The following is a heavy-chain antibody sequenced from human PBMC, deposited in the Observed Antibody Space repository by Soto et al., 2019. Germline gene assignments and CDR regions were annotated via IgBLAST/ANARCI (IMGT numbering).Heavy chain of an antibody. J-gene: IGHJ6*02. D-gene: IGHD6-6*01. V-gene: IGHV3-30*18. CDR2: ISYDGSNK. Sequence: GGSLRLSCAASGFTFSSYGMHWVRQAPGKGLEWVAVISYDGSNKYYADSVKGRFTISRDNSKNTLYLQMNSLRAEDTAVYYCAKVSHVVTYGMDVWGQGTTVTVSS. CDR1: GFTFSSYG. CDR3: AKVSHVVTYGMDV.